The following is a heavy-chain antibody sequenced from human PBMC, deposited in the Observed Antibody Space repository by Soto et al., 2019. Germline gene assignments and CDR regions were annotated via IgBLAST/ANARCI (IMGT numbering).Heavy chain of an antibody. Sequence: GSRRLCWAASGLSFSSSGVAWVRQAPGRGLEWVAVIWYDGSNKYYADSVKGRFTISRDNSKNTLYLQMNRLRAEDTAVYYCARDQPEIFGVFNNWFDPWGQGTLVTVSS. CDR2: IWYDGSNK. CDR1: GLSFSSSG. V-gene: IGHV3-33*01. D-gene: IGHD3-3*01. J-gene: IGHJ5*02. CDR3: ARDQPEIFGVFNNWFDP.